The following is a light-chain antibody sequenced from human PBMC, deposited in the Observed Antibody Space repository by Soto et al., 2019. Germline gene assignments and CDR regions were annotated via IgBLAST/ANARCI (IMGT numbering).Light chain of an antibody. J-gene: IGKJ4*01. CDR1: QSVRSW. Sequence: IQMNQSPSTLPASVGDRVTITCRASQSVRSWLAWYQQKPGTAPKLLIFDASRLESGVPSRFSGSASGTEFTLTISSLQPDDFATYYCQQYDNYPLTFGGGTKVDIK. CDR2: DAS. CDR3: QQYDNYPLT. V-gene: IGKV1-5*01.